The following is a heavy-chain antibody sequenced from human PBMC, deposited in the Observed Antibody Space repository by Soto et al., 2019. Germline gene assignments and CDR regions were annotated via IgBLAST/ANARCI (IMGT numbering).Heavy chain of an antibody. D-gene: IGHD2-21*02. V-gene: IGHV3-21*01. CDR3: ARAPWGGDSYGMDV. CDR1: GFTFSIYA. Sequence: GGSLRLSCAASGFTFSIYAMSWVRQAPGKGLEWVSSISSSSSYIYYADSVKGRFTISRDNAKNSLYLQMNSLRAEDTAVYYCARAPWGGDSYGMDVWGQGTTVTVSS. J-gene: IGHJ6*02. CDR2: ISSSSSYI.